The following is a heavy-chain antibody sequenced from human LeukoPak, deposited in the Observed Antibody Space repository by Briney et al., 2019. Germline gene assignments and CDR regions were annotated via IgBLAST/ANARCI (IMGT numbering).Heavy chain of an antibody. CDR1: GYTFTGYY. J-gene: IGHJ4*02. CDR3: ARFLWRAGGFDY. Sequence: ASVKVSCKASGYTFTGYYMHWVRPAPGQGLEWMGWINPNSGGTNYAQKFQGRVTMTRDTSISTAYMELSRLRSDDTAVYYCARFLWRAGGFDYWGQGTLVTVSS. CDR2: INPNSGGT. D-gene: IGHD1-14*01. V-gene: IGHV1-2*02.